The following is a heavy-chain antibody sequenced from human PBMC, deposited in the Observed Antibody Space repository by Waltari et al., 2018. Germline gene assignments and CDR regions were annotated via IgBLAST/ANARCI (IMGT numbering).Heavy chain of an antibody. CDR1: GFNFRVYR. D-gene: IGHD6-19*01. Sequence: VQLVESGGGLVKPGGSLRLPCTASGFNFRVYRMHWVRQAPGKGLEWVSSIRTENEDTLYRDSVRGRFTISRDIATNSLFLQMTSLRVEDTAVYYCARGLYSSGWHAGHWGQGIQITVSS. CDR2: IRTENEDT. J-gene: IGHJ4*02. V-gene: IGHV3-21*06. CDR3: ARGLYSSGWHAGH.